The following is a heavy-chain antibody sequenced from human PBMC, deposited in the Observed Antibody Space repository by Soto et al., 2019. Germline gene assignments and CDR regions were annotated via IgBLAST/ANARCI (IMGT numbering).Heavy chain of an antibody. J-gene: IGHJ4*02. CDR1: GFTVSSNY. V-gene: IGHV3-53*02. Sequence: EVQLVETGGGLIQPGGSLRLSCAASGFTVSSNYMSWVRQAPGKGLEWVSVIYSGGSTYYADSVKGRFTISRDNSKNTLYLQMNGLRAEDTAVYYCARCLSSGYPADWGQGTLVTVSS. CDR3: ARCLSSGYPAD. D-gene: IGHD3-22*01. CDR2: IYSGGST.